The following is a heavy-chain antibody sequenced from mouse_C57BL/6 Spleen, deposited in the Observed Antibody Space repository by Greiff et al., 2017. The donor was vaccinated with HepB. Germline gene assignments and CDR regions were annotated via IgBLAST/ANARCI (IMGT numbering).Heavy chain of an antibody. J-gene: IGHJ2*01. V-gene: IGHV5-17*01. CDR1: GFTFSDYG. CDR2: ISSGSSII. D-gene: IGHD2-3*01. CDR3: ARPRDGYYFGY. Sequence: EVKLVESGGGLVKPGGSLKLSCAASGFTFSDYGMHWVRQAPEKGLEWVAYISSGSSIINYADTVKGRFTIARDNAKNSLFLQMTSLESEDTAMYYCARPRDGYYFGYWGQGTTVTVSS.